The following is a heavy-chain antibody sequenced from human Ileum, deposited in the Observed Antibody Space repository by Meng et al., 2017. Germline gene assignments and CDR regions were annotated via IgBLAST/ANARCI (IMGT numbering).Heavy chain of an antibody. V-gene: IGHV4-4*02. CDR3: VRNEGYSLGD. CDR2: ISQESGRT. CDR1: GDSISSRDW. J-gene: IGHJ4*02. Sequence: QVQLQGSGPGPVKPSGTLSLTCAVSGDSISSRDWWSWVRQPPGKGLEWIGEISQESGRTNYNPSLKSRVTISLDKSKNQFSLNLNSVTAADTAVYYCVRNEGYSLGDWGQGTLVTVSS. D-gene: IGHD2-21*01.